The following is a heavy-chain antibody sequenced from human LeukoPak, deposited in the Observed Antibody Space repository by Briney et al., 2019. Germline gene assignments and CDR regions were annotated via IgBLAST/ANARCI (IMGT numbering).Heavy chain of an antibody. V-gene: IGHV1-18*01. Sequence: ASVNVSCKASGYTFTSYGISWVRQAPGQGLEWMGWISAYNGNTNYAQKLQGRVTMTTDTSTSTAYMELRSLRSDDTAVYYCARVRIAAAGNWFDPWGQGTLVTVSS. D-gene: IGHD6-13*01. J-gene: IGHJ5*02. CDR2: ISAYNGNT. CDR3: ARVRIAAAGNWFDP. CDR1: GYTFTSYG.